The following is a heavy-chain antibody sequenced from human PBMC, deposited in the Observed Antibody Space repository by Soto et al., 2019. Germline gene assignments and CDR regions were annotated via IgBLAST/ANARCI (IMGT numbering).Heavy chain of an antibody. CDR2: ISGSGGST. V-gene: IGHV3-23*01. D-gene: IGHD2-15*01. CDR1: GFTFSSYS. J-gene: IGHJ6*04. Sequence: SLRLSCVVSGFTFSSYSMTWVRQAPGKGLEWVSAISGSGGSTYYADSVRGRFTISRDNSKNTLWLQMNTLRAEDTAVYYCASRYCPGTSSFPYSGRDVWGKGTRATFPS. CDR3: ASRYCPGTSSFPYSGRDV.